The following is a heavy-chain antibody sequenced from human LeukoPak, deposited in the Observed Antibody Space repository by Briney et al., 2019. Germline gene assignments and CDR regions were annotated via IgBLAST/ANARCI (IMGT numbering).Heavy chain of an antibody. Sequence: GGSLRLSCATSGFTFSSYWMHWVRQAPGKGLVWVSRINSDGSSTSYADSVKGRFTISRDNAKNTLYLQMNSLRAEDTAVYYCARDLGAYCGGDCYYSLDYWGQGTQVTVSS. CDR1: GFTFSSYW. J-gene: IGHJ4*02. D-gene: IGHD2-21*02. CDR2: INSDGSST. V-gene: IGHV3-74*01. CDR3: ARDLGAYCGGDCYYSLDY.